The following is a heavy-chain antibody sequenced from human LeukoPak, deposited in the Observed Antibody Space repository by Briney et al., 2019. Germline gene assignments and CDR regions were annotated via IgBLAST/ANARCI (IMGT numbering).Heavy chain of an antibody. CDR3: ARAQYDGFSSGYFGGYYYMDV. CDR1: GGSISSSY. D-gene: IGHD3-3*01. Sequence: PSETLSLTCTVSGGSISSSYWSWIRQPPGKGLEWIGYISNGGSTNYNPSLKSRLTISVDMSKNQISLDLTSVTAGDTAVYYCARAQYDGFSSGYFGGYYYMDVWGKGTTVSVSS. V-gene: IGHV4-59*01. J-gene: IGHJ6*03. CDR2: ISNGGST.